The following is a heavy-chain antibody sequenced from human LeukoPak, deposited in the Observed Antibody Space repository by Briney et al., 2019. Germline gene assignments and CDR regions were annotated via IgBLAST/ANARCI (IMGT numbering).Heavy chain of an antibody. CDR2: ISSSSTYI. D-gene: IGHD1-7*01. J-gene: IGHJ4*02. Sequence: GGSLRLSCAASGFTFSAYSMNWVRQAPGKGLEWVLSISSSSTYIHYADSVKGRVTISRDNAKNSLYLQMNSLRAEDTAVYYCAGRGGTGTTFLFLLDQWGQGTLVTVSS. V-gene: IGHV3-21*01. CDR3: AGRGGTGTTFLFLLDQ. CDR1: GFTFSAYS.